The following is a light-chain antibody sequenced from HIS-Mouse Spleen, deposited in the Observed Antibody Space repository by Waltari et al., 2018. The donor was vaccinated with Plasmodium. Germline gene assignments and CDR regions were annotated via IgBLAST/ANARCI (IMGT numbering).Light chain of an antibody. J-gene: IGLJ1*01. CDR3: CSYAGSYTYV. Sequence: QSALTQPRSVSGSPGQSVTISCTGTSSDVGGYNYVSWYQQHPGKAPKLMCYDVSKRPSGVPDRFSGSKSGNTASLTISVLQAEDEADYYCCSYAGSYTYVFGTGTKVTVL. CDR1: SSDVGGYNY. CDR2: DVS. V-gene: IGLV2-11*01.